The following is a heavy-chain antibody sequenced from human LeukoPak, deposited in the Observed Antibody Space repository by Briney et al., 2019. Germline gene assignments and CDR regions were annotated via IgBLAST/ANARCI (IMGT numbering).Heavy chain of an antibody. CDR3: AKDTRAVAASGGFDY. J-gene: IGHJ4*02. CDR2: ISWNSGSI. D-gene: IGHD6-19*01. Sequence: GGSLRLSCAASGLTFDDYAMHWVRQAPGKGLEWVSGISWNSGSIGYADSVKGRFTISRDNAKNSLYLQMNSLRAEDSAFYYCAKDTRAVAASGGFDYWGQGTLVTVSS. CDR1: GLTFDDYA. V-gene: IGHV3-9*01.